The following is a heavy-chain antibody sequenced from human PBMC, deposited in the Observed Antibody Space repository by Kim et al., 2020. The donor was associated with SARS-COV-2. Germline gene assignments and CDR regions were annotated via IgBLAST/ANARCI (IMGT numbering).Heavy chain of an antibody. D-gene: IGHD2-2*01. Sequence: GGSLRLSCAASGFTFGDYSFIWVRQAPGKGLEWVSSISSSRTYIYYADSMQGRFTVSRDNAKKSLYLQMNNLRPEDTAVYFCARVILPRFQLFDYNFYGMDVWGQGTTVTVS. J-gene: IGHJ6*02. CDR2: ISSSRTYI. CDR1: GFTFGDYS. CDR3: ARVILPRFQLFDYNFYGMDV. V-gene: IGHV3-21*01.